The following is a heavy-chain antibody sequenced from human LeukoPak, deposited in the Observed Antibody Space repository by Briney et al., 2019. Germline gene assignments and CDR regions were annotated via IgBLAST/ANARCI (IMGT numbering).Heavy chain of an antibody. V-gene: IGHV4-34*01. CDR3: ARLAARGVDY. CDR2: INHSGST. J-gene: IGHJ4*02. Sequence: SGTLSLTCAVYGGSFRGYYWSWIRQPPGKGLEWIGEINHSGSTNYNPSLKSRVTISVDTSKNQFSLKLSSVTAADTAVYYCARLAARGVDYWGQGTLVTVSS. D-gene: IGHD6-6*01. CDR1: GGSFRGYY.